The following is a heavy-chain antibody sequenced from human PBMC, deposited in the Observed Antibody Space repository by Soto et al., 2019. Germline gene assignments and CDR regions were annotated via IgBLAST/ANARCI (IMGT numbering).Heavy chain of an antibody. Sequence: QVQLQESGPGLVKPSVTLSLTCAVSGGSISSSYWWSWVRQPPGKGLEGIGEMSHSGSANYDPAIKGRVTLSIDKSKNEFSLKLSSVTAADTAVYYCARGKVVYYYYGVDVWGQGPTVIVSS. CDR2: MSHSGSA. CDR1: GGSISSSYW. CDR3: ARGKVVYYYYGVDV. J-gene: IGHJ6*02. V-gene: IGHV4-4*02. D-gene: IGHD2-15*01.